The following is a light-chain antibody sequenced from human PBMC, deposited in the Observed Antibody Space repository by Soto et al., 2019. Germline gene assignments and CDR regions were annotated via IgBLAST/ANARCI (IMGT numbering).Light chain of an antibody. CDR2: AAS. V-gene: IGKV3-20*01. J-gene: IGKJ1*01. Sequence: EIVLTQSPGTLSLSPGERATLSCRPSQSVSSTYLDWYQQKPGQAPRLLIYAASSRATGIPDRFSGGASATDFTLTISRLEPEDFAVYYCRHYINSQWTFGQGTTVEIK. CDR3: RHYINSQWT. CDR1: QSVSSTY.